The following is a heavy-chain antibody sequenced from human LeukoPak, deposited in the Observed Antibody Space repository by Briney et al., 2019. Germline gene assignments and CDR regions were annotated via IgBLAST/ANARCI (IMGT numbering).Heavy chain of an antibody. Sequence: GGSLRLSCAASGFTVSSNYMSWVRQAPGKGLEWVAFISDDGSRQHYADSVKGRFTISRDNSKNTLNLQMNSLRAEDTAVYYCVKDRTGTYTLDYWGQGTLVTVSS. CDR2: ISDDGSRQ. CDR3: VKDRTGTYTLDY. D-gene: IGHD3-10*01. CDR1: GFTVSSNY. V-gene: IGHV3-30*18. J-gene: IGHJ4*02.